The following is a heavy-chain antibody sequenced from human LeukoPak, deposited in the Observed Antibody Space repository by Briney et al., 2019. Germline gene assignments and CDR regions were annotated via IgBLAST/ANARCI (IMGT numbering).Heavy chain of an antibody. D-gene: IGHD3-9*01. CDR3: AGGTGFIIKD. J-gene: IGHJ4*02. Sequence: GGSLRLSCAASGFTFSGFSMSWVRQSPTKGLEWVANIKQDGSEKNYVDSVKGRFTISRDNAKNSLYLQMNNLRVEDTAMYYCAGGTGFIIKDWGQGTLVTVSS. CDR2: IKQDGSEK. V-gene: IGHV3-7*03. CDR1: GFTFSGFS.